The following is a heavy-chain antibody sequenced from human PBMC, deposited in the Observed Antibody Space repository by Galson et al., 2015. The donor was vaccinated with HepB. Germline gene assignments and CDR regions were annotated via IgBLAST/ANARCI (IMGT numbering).Heavy chain of an antibody. D-gene: IGHD3-10*01. J-gene: IGHJ6*02. Sequence: QSGAEVKKPGESLKISCKASGYSFTSHWIAWVRQTPGKGLEWMGTIYPADSDTRYSPSFQGQVTISIGKSTTTAYLQWSSLKASDTAIYFCARRSDASGPPDYPYYGMDVWGQGTTVTVSS. CDR3: ARRSDASGPPDYPYYGMDV. V-gene: IGHV5-51*03. CDR1: GYSFTSHW. CDR2: IYPADSDT.